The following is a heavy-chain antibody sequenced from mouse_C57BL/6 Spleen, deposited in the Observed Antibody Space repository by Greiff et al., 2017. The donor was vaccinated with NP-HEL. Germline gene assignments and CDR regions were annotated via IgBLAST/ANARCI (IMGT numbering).Heavy chain of an antibody. CDR2: IWSGGST. CDR1: GFSLTSYG. J-gene: IGHJ2*01. Sequence: VQLKQSGPGLVQPSQSLSITCTVSGFSLTSYGVHWVRQSPGKGLEWLGVIWSGGSTDYNAAFISSLSISKDNSKSQVFFKMNSLQADDTAIYYCARGARYGYAFDYWGQGTTLTVSS. V-gene: IGHV2-2*01. D-gene: IGHD2-2*01. CDR3: ARGARYGYAFDY.